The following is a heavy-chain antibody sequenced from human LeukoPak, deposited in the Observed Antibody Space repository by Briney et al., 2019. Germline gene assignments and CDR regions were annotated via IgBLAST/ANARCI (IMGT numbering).Heavy chain of an antibody. Sequence: SETLSLTCTVSGGSISSSSYYWGWIRQPPGKGLEWIGSIYYSGSTYYNPSLKGRVTISVDTSKNQFSLKLSSVTAADTAVYYCARTVLLWFGESGDYWGQGTLVTVSS. CDR2: IYYSGST. V-gene: IGHV4-39*07. CDR1: GGSISSSSYY. CDR3: ARTVLLWFGESGDY. J-gene: IGHJ4*02. D-gene: IGHD3-10*01.